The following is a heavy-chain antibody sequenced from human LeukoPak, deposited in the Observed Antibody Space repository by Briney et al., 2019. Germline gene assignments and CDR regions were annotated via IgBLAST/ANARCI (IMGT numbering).Heavy chain of an antibody. CDR2: MNPNSGNT. V-gene: IGHV1-8*01. CDR3: ARGGRSVRRYDFWSGYPKPSDY. J-gene: IGHJ4*02. Sequence: GASVKVSCKASGYTFTSYDINWVRQATGQGLEWMGLMNPNSGNTGYAQKFQGRVTMIRNTSISTAYRELSSLRSENTAVYYCARGGRSVRRYDFWSGYPKPSDYWGQGTLVTVSS. CDR1: GYTFTSYD. D-gene: IGHD3-3*01.